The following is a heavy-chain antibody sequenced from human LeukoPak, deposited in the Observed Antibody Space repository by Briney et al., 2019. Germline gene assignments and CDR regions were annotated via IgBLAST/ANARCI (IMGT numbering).Heavy chain of an antibody. CDR1: GIAFDKNA. CDR3: SRDSYGHDPRNSFDY. D-gene: IGHD3-16*01. Sequence: GGSLRLSCAAFGIAFDKNAMTWVRRVPGKGLEWVSTISHNGVATYYADSVKGRFTISRDNSKNTVSLQMNSLKTEDTAVYYCSRDSYGHDPRNSFDYWGQGTLVTVSS. J-gene: IGHJ4*02. CDR2: ISHNGVAT. V-gene: IGHV3-23*01.